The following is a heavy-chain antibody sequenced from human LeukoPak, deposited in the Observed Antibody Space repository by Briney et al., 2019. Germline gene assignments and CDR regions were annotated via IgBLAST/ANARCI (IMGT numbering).Heavy chain of an antibody. CDR2: IIPIFGTA. CDR3: ARGGRREFQH. CDR1: GGTFSSYA. V-gene: IGHV1-69*13. Sequence: ASVKVSCKASGGTFSSYAISWVRQAPGQGLEWMGGIIPIFGTANYAQKFQGRVTITADESTSTAYMELSSLRSEDPAVYYCARGGRREFQHWGQGTLVTVSS. J-gene: IGHJ1*01. D-gene: IGHD2-15*01.